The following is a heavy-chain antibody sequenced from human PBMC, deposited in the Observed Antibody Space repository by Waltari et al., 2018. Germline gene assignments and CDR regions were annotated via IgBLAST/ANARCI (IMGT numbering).Heavy chain of an antibody. CDR3: ARDGDYDSSGYYYD. V-gene: IGHV1-2*02. CDR1: GYTSPGHY. J-gene: IGHJ4*02. Sequence: QVQLVQSGAEVKKPGASVKVSCKASGYTSPGHYMHWVRQAPGQGLEWMGWINPNSGGTNYAQKFQGRVTMTRDTSISTAYMELSRLRSDDTAVYYCARDGDYDSSGYYYDWGQGTLVTVSS. D-gene: IGHD3-22*01. CDR2: INPNSGGT.